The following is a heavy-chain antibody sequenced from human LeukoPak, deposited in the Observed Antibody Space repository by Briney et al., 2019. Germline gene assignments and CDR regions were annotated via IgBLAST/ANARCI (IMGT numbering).Heavy chain of an antibody. V-gene: IGHV3-30*02. CDR1: GFTFSTYG. CDR3: VTSKGAGYFDY. Sequence: GGSLRLSCAASGFTFSTYGMHWVRQAPGKGLEWVSFIRNNGDNKYYADSVRGRFTIFRDNSKNTLYLQMNTLRTDDTAVYYCVTSKGAGYFDYWGQGTLVTVSS. CDR2: IRNNGDNK. J-gene: IGHJ4*02. D-gene: IGHD6-19*01.